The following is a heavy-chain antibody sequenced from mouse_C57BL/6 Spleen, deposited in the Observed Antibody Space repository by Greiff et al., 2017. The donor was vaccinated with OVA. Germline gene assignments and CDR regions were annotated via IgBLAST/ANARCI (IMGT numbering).Heavy chain of an antibody. V-gene: IGHV1-26*01. Sequence: EVQLQQSGPELVKPGASVKISCKASGYTFTDYYMNWVKQSHGKSLEWIGDINPNNGGTSYNQKFKGKATLTVDKSSSTAYMELRSLTSEDSAVYYCAGGYDENFDYWGQGTTLTVSS. CDR3: AGGYDENFDY. J-gene: IGHJ2*01. CDR1: GYTFTDYY. D-gene: IGHD2-2*01. CDR2: INPNNGGT.